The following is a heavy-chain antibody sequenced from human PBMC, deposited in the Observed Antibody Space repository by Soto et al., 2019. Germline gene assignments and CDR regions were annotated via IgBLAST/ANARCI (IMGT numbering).Heavy chain of an antibody. CDR2: IIPIFGTA. Sequence: QVQLVQSGAEVKKPGSSVKVSCKASGGTFSSYAISWVRQAPGQGLEWMGGIIPIFGTANYAQKVQGRVTITADEATSTAYMELSSLRSEDTAVYYCARDMDYGDYQYYFDYWGQGTLVTVSS. J-gene: IGHJ4*02. D-gene: IGHD4-17*01. CDR3: ARDMDYGDYQYYFDY. CDR1: GGTFSSYA. V-gene: IGHV1-69*01.